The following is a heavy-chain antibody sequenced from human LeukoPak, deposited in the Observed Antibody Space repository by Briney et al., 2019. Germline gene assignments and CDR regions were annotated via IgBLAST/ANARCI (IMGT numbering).Heavy chain of an antibody. Sequence: SQTLSLTCTVSGGSISSGSYYWGWIRQPAGKGLEWIGRIYTSGSTNYNPSLKSRVTISVDTSKNQFSLKLSSVTAADTAVYYCAGKSWRSSSWYVWFDPWGQGTLVTVSS. CDR2: IYTSGST. CDR1: GGSISSGSYY. J-gene: IGHJ5*02. V-gene: IGHV4-61*02. CDR3: AGKSWRSSSWYVWFDP. D-gene: IGHD6-13*01.